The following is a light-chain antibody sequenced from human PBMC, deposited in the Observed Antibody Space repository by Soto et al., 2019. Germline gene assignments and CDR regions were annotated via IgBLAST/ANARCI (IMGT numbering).Light chain of an antibody. CDR2: EVT. CDR1: SSDVGPYNF. J-gene: IGLJ1*01. V-gene: IGLV2-8*01. Sequence: QSALAQPPSASGSPGQSVTISCTGTSSDVGPYNFVSWYQQLPGKAPKLMIYEVTKRPSGVPDRFSGSKSGNTASLTVSGLQAEDEADYYCSSYAGSITIYVFGTGTKLSVL. CDR3: SSYAGSITIYV.